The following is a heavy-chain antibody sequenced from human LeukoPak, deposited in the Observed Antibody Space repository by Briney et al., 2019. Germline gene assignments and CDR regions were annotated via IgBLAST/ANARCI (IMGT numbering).Heavy chain of an antibody. Sequence: ASVTVSCKTSGHTFTDYYIHWVRQAPGQGLEWMGWINPDSGETKSAKKFQGRVTMTGDTSISTAYMELSRVTSDDTAVYYCARDRDYSKTERGFDYWGQGTLVTVSS. D-gene: IGHD4-11*01. J-gene: IGHJ4*02. CDR2: INPDSGET. CDR3: ARDRDYSKTERGFDY. CDR1: GHTFTDYY. V-gene: IGHV1-2*02.